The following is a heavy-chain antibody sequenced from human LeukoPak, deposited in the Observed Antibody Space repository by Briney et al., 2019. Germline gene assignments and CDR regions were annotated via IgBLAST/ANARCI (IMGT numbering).Heavy chain of an antibody. Sequence: GGSLRLSCSASGFTFSNYAMHWVRQAPGKGPQHVSTISGSGDATHYTDSMEGRFIISRDNSRNTLYLQMSGLRSEDTAVYYCATWGSSSSPLPSMDVWGQGTTVIVSS. CDR2: ISGSGDAT. D-gene: IGHD6-13*01. V-gene: IGHV3-64D*06. CDR3: ATWGSSSSPLPSMDV. J-gene: IGHJ6*02. CDR1: GFTFSNYA.